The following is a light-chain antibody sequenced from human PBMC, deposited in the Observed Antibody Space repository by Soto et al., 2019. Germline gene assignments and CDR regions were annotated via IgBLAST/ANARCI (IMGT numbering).Light chain of an antibody. CDR2: DAS. CDR1: QRISSY. J-gene: IGKJ1*01. CDR3: QHHGT. V-gene: IGKV1-33*01. Sequence: DIQMTHSPSSLSASVVDRVNITCRASQRISSYLNWYQQKKGKSPKLLIYDASNLETGVPSRFSGSGSGTDFTFTISSLQPEDIAPYYCQHHGTFGKGNKVDIK.